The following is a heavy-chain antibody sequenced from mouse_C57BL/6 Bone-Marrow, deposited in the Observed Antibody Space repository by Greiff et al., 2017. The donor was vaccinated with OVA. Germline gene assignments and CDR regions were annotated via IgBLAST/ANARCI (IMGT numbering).Heavy chain of an antibody. CDR3: ARHERDDGYYHVLTWFAY. Sequence: VQLKESGAELVKPGASVKLSCKASGYTFTEYTIHWVKQRSGQGLEWIGWFYPGSGSIKYNEKFKDKATLTADKSSSTVYMELSRLTSEDSAVYFCARHERDDGYYHVLTWFAYWGQGTLVTVSA. V-gene: IGHV1-62-2*01. J-gene: IGHJ3*01. D-gene: IGHD2-3*01. CDR1: GYTFTEYT. CDR2: FYPGSGSI.